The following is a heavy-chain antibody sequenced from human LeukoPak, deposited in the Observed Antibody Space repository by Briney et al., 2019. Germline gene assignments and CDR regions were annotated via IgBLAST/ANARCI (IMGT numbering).Heavy chain of an antibody. CDR3: ARFVVVVAADYYYYYMDV. D-gene: IGHD2-15*01. J-gene: IGHJ6*03. Sequence: ASVKVSCKASGYTFTSYGISWVRQAPGQGLEWMGWISAYNGNTNYAQKLQGRVTMTTDTSPSTAYMELRGLRSDDTAVYYCARFVVVVAADYYYYYMDVWGKGTTVTISS. V-gene: IGHV1-18*01. CDR1: GYTFTSYG. CDR2: ISAYNGNT.